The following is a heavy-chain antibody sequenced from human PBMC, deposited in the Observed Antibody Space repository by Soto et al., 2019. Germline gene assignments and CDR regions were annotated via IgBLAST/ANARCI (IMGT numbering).Heavy chain of an antibody. CDR1: GFSFSTCG. CDR2: IFHDGSEK. CDR3: ARGPADILTGYPDY. V-gene: IGHV3-33*01. J-gene: IGHJ4*02. D-gene: IGHD3-9*01. Sequence: QVQLVESGGGVVQPARSLRLSCEASGFSFSTCGMHWVRQAPGKGLEWVAAIFHDGSEKYYAHSVKGRFAISRDNSKNTLYRKRSSLRTEDTAVYYFARGPADILTGYPDYWGQGTLVTVSS.